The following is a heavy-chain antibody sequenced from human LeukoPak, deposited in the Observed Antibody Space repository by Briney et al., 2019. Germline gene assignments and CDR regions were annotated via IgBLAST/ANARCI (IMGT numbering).Heavy chain of an antibody. CDR1: GFTFSDYP. CDR3: ARETLGWFDP. CDR2: ISSDGSNK. Sequence: PGGSLRLSCAASGFTFSDYPMDWVRQSPGKGLEWVAIISSDGSNKYYADSVKGRSTISRDNSKNTLYLQMSSLRAEDTAVYYCARETLGWFDPWGQGTLVTVSS. V-gene: IGHV3-30-3*01. J-gene: IGHJ5*02.